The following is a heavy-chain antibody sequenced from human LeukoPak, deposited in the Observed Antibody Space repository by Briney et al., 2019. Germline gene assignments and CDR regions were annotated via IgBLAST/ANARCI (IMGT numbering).Heavy chain of an antibody. CDR3: ARDSIAAAGWAFDI. J-gene: IGHJ3*02. Sequence: SETLSLTCTVSGGSISSYYWSWIRQPAGKGLEWIGRIYTSGSTNYNPSLKSRVTMPVDTSKNQFSLKLSSVTAADTAVYYCARDSIAAAGWAFDIWGQGTMVTVSS. D-gene: IGHD6-13*01. V-gene: IGHV4-4*07. CDR1: GGSISSYY. CDR2: IYTSGST.